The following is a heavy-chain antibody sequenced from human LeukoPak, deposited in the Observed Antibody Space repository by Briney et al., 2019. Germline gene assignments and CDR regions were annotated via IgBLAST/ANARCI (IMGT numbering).Heavy chain of an antibody. V-gene: IGHV4-31*03. CDR1: GGSISSGGYY. CDR3: ARDRHCSGGSCYSWPPSYYFDY. Sequence: ASETLSLTCTVSGGSISSGGYYWSWIRQHPGKGLEWIGYIYYSGGTYYNPSLKSRVTISVDTSKNQFSLKLSSVTAADTAVYYCARDRHCSGGSCYSWPPSYYFDYWGQGTLVTVSS. CDR2: IYYSGGT. D-gene: IGHD2-15*01. J-gene: IGHJ4*02.